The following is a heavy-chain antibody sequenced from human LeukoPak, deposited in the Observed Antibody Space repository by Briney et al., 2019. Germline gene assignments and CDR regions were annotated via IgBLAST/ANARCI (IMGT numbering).Heavy chain of an antibody. CDR1: GYTFTGYY. CDR2: INPNSGGT. CDR3: ARGSITMVRGFVDY. J-gene: IGHJ4*02. Sequence: GASVKVSCKASGYTFTGYYMHWGRQAPGQGVEGRGWINPNSGGTNYAQKCQGRVTMTRDTSISTAYMELSRLRSDDTAVYYCARGSITMVRGFVDYWGQGTLVSVPS. D-gene: IGHD3-10*01. V-gene: IGHV1-2*02.